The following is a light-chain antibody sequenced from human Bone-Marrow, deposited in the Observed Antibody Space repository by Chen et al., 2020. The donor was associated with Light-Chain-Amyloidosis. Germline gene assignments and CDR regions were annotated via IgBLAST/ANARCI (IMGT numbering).Light chain of an antibody. CDR3: QQYFAPPLT. CDR1: QSIFYSSTNKNY. CDR2: WTS. V-gene: IGKV4-1*01. J-gene: IGKJ4*01. Sequence: DIVMTQYPDSLAVSLGERAIINCKSSQSIFYSSTNKNYLAWYQQKAGQPPKLLISWTSTRQSGVPDRFRGSGSGTDFTLTISSLQAEDVAVYFCQQYFAPPLTFGGGTKVEIK.